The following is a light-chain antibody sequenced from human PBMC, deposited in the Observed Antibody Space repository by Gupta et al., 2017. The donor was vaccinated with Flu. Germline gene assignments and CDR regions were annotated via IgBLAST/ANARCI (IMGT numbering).Light chain of an antibody. J-gene: IGKJ1*01. CDR2: VAS. CDR3: QQSSTTPHT. Sequence: DIQMTQSPSSLSASVGDRVTITCRASQSIDSYVNWYQQKLGEAPKLLIYVASNLQSGVPSRFSGSGSGTDFTLTISSLQPEDFATYYCQQSSTTPHTFGQATKVEIK. CDR1: QSIDSY. V-gene: IGKV1-39*01.